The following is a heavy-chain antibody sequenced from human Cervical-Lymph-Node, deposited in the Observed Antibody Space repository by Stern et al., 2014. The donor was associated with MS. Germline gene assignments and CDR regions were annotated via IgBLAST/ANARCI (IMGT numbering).Heavy chain of an antibody. CDR3: ATPLPFAL. CDR2: FSPSTNRT. V-gene: IGHV1-46*01. Sequence: QMQLVQSGAEVKKPGASVKISCKTTGHTVTSYSIHWIRQAPGQGLEWIGIFSPSTNRTTLAQKVQGRVTVTWDMSTSTLYLGLSSLKSDDTAVYYCATPLPFALWGQGTLVTVSS. CDR1: GHTVTSYS. J-gene: IGHJ4*02.